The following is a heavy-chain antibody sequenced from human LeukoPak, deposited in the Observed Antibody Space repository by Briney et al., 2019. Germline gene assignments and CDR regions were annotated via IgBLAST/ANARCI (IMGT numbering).Heavy chain of an antibody. CDR2: IYYSGST. Sequence: SETLSLTCTVSGGSISSSSYYWGWIRQPPGKGLEWIGYIYYSGSTYYNPSLKSRVTISVDASKNQFSLKLSSVAAADTAVYYCARRVATTGRYYFDYWGPGALVTVS. J-gene: IGHJ4*02. V-gene: IGHV4-39*07. CDR1: GGSISSSSYY. CDR3: ARRVATTGRYYFDY. D-gene: IGHD1-1*01.